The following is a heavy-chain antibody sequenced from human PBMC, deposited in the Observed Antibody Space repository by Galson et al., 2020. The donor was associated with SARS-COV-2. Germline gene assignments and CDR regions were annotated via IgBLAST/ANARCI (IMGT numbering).Heavy chain of an antibody. Sequence: LETLSLTCTVSGGSMNLHYWTWIRQPPGKGLEWVGYIYTGGSTSSNPSLQGRATISVDTSKTQFSLKLTSVTAADTAVYYCASSRYDGSGYSSWGQGTLVTVSS. CDR2: IYTGGST. D-gene: IGHD3-22*01. CDR1: GGSMNLHY. V-gene: IGHV4-59*11. J-gene: IGHJ5*02. CDR3: ASSRYDGSGYSS.